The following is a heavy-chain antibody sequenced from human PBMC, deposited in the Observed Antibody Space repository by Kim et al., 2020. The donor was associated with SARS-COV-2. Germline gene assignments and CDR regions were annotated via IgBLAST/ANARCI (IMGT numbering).Heavy chain of an antibody. CDR3: ARSRSTTGPHFDY. J-gene: IGHJ4*02. V-gene: IGHV1-46*01. Sequence: YAQKFQGRVTMTRDTSTSTVYMELSSLRSEDTAVYYCARSRSTTGPHFDYWGQGTLVTVSS. D-gene: IGHD4-17*01.